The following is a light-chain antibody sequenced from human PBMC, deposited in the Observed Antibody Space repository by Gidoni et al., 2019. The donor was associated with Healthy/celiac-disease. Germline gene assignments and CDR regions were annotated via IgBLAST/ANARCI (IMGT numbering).Light chain of an antibody. J-gene: IGKJ5*01. CDR2: DAS. V-gene: IGKV3-11*01. CDR1: QSVRSY. Sequence: IVLTQSPATLSLSPGESATLSCRASQSVRSYLAWYQQKPGQAPRLLIYDASNRATGIPARFSGSGSGTDFTLTISSLEPEDFAVYYCQQRSNWPLTFGQXTRLEIK. CDR3: QQRSNWPLT.